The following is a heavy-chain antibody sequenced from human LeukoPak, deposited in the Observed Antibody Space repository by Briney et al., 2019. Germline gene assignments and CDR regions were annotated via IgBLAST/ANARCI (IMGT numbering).Heavy chain of an antibody. V-gene: IGHV4-31*03. CDR2: IHPSGML. Sequence: SQTLSLTCTVSRGSITSGGFYWNWIRQSPGKGLEWIGSIHPSGMLYNNPSLESRVTISIDTSNNQFSLHLNSVTAADTAVYFCSRGLDSRKLGYWGQGTLVTVSS. D-gene: IGHD3-22*01. CDR3: SRGLDSRKLGY. CDR1: RGSITSGGFY. J-gene: IGHJ4*02.